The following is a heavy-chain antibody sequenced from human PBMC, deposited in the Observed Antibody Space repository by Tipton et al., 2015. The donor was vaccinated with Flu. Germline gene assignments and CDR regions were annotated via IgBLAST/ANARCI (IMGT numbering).Heavy chain of an antibody. CDR2: IHRSGST. CDR1: GGSISSSSDY. CDR3: ARRDYSNYVSEPKNWFDP. Sequence: TLSLTCNVSGGSISSSSDYWGWIRQPPGKGLEWISTIHRSGSTKYNPSLKSRVTISVDTSKNQFSLRLSSVTAADTAVYYCARRDYSNYVSEPKNWFDPWGQGTLVTVSS. J-gene: IGHJ5*02. V-gene: IGHV4-39*07. D-gene: IGHD4-11*01.